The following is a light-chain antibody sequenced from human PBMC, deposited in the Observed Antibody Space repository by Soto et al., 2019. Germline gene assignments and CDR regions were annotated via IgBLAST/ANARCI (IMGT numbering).Light chain of an antibody. V-gene: IGLV3-1*01. J-gene: IGLJ2*01. CDR1: KLEDKY. CDR3: QAWDSNIVV. Sequence: SYELTQPPSVSVSPGQTASITCSGDKLEDKYVCWYQQKPGQSPVQVIYQDTKRPSGIPERFSGSNSGNTATLTISGTQAMDEADYYCQAWDSNIVVFGGGTKVTVL. CDR2: QDT.